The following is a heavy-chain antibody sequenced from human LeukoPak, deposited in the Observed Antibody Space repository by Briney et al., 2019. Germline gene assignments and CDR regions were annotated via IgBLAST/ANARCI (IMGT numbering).Heavy chain of an antibody. V-gene: IGHV1-24*01. J-gene: IGHJ4*02. CDR3: ATGWNTAMVNPYFDY. CDR1: GGTFSSYA. Sequence: ASVKVSCKASGGTFSSYAISWVRQAPGQGLEWMGGFDPEDGETIYAQKFQGRVTMTEDTSTDTAYMELSSLRSEDTAVYYCATGWNTAMVNPYFDYWGQGTLVTVSS. D-gene: IGHD5-18*01. CDR2: FDPEDGET.